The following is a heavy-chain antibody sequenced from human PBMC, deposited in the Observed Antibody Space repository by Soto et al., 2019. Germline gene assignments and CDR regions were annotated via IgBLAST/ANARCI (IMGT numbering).Heavy chain of an antibody. CDR2: IYYSGST. V-gene: IGHV4-31*03. CDR3: ARAKGPYYGSGSYFFRVGEYSFDY. D-gene: IGHD3-10*01. CDR1: GGSISSGGYY. J-gene: IGHJ4*02. Sequence: QVQLQESGPGLVKPSQTLSLTCTVSGGSISSGGYYWSWIRQHPGKGLEWIGYIYYSGSTYYNPYLKSRVTISVDTSKNQFSLQLSSVTAADTAVYYCARAKGPYYGSGSYFFRVGEYSFDYWGQGTLVTVSS.